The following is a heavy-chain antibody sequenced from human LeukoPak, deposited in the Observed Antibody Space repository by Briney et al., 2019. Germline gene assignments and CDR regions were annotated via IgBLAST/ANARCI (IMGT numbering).Heavy chain of an antibody. CDR3: ARDPEWPPTPPIDGFDI. CDR1: GFTFRDHW. Sequence: PGGSLRLSCAVSGFTFRDHWMHWVRHAPGKGLVWVSGINVDGSDRRYADSVKGRFTISRDNAKNTMYLQMNSLRAEDTAVYYCARDPEWPPTPPIDGFDIWGQGTMVTVSS. CDR2: INVDGSDR. D-gene: IGHD2-15*01. V-gene: IGHV3-74*01. J-gene: IGHJ3*02.